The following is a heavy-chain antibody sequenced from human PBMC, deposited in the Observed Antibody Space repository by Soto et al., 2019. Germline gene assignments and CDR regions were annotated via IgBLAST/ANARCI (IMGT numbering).Heavy chain of an antibody. CDR1: GYTNTKSG. J-gene: IGHJ6*04. D-gene: IGHD2-2*01. V-gene: IGHV1-69*01. CDR2: IIPIFGTL. CDR3: VRERSVGYCITSTCPNPVYHFAMDV. Sequence: CWKPAGYTNTKSGFSWVIQQPSQVLESMGGIIPIFGTLDYAQNVQGRVTITADESTRTASMELSSLRSDDTAVYYCVRERSVGYCITSTCPNPVYHFAMDVWGKGTTVTVSS.